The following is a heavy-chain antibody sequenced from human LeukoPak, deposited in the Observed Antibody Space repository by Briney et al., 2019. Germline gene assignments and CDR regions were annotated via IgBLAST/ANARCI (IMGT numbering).Heavy chain of an antibody. Sequence: ASVKVSCKASGYTFTSYYMHWVRQAPGQGLEWMGIINPSGGSTSYAQKFQGRVAMTRDTSTSTVYMELSSLRSEDTAVYYCARAPGGGTFDYWGQGTLVTVSS. J-gene: IGHJ4*02. D-gene: IGHD2-15*01. CDR1: GYTFTSYY. V-gene: IGHV1-46*01. CDR2: INPSGGST. CDR3: ARAPGGGTFDY.